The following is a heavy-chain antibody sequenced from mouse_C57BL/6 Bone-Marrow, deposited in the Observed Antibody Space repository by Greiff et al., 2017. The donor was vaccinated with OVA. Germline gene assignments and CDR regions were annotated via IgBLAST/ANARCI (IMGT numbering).Heavy chain of an antibody. CDR3: ARLYYDYDWFAY. CDR2: IYPRSGNT. D-gene: IGHD2-4*01. J-gene: IGHJ3*01. CDR1: GYTFTSYG. Sequence: QVQLQQSGAELARPGASVKLSCKASGYTFTSYGISWVKQRTGQGLEWIGEIYPRSGNTYYNEKFKGKATLTADKSSSTAYMALRSLTSEDSAVYFCARLYYDYDWFAYWGQGTLVTVSA. V-gene: IGHV1-81*01.